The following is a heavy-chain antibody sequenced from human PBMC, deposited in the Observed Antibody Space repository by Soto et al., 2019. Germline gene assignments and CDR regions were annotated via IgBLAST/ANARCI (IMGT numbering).Heavy chain of an antibody. J-gene: IGHJ4*02. CDR3: ARGVATTVTNYFDY. V-gene: IGHV4-39*07. Sequence: SETLSLTCTVSGDSISSSNYYWGWIRQPPGEGLEWIGSIYYSGSTYYNPSLKSRVTISVDTSKNQFSLKLSSVTAADTAVYYCARGVATTVTNYFDYWGQGTLVTVSS. CDR1: GDSISSSNYY. CDR2: IYYSGST. D-gene: IGHD4-17*01.